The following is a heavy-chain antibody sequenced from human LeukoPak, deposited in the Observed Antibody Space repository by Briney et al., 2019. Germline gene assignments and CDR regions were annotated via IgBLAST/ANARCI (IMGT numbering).Heavy chain of an antibody. Sequence: SQTLSLTCTVSGGSLSSGGYYWSWIRQHPGTGLEWIGYIYYSGSTYYNPSLKSRVTISVDTSKNQFSLKLSSVTAADTAVYYCARVWNDYSNYAWFDPWGQGTLVTVSS. CDR3: ARVWNDYSNYAWFDP. D-gene: IGHD4-11*01. J-gene: IGHJ5*02. CDR1: GGSLSSGGYY. CDR2: IYYSGST. V-gene: IGHV4-31*03.